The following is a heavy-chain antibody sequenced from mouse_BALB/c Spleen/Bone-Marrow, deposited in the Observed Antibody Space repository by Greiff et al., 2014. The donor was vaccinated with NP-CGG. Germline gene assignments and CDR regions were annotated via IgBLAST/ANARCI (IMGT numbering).Heavy chain of an antibody. V-gene: IGHV1-80*01. Sequence: QVHVKQSGGELVRPGSSVKISCKASGYAFSSYWMNWGEQRAGQGLEWIGQIYPGDGDTNYSGKFKGKATLTADESSSTAYMQLSSLTSEDSAVYFCAFGNYDFDYWGQGTTLTVSS. D-gene: IGHD2-1*01. J-gene: IGHJ2*01. CDR3: AFGNYDFDY. CDR1: GYAFSSYW. CDR2: IYPGDGDT.